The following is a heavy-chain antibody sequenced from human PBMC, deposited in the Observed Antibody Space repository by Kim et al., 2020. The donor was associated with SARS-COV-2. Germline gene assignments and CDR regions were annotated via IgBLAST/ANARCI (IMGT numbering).Heavy chain of an antibody. J-gene: IGHJ2*01. V-gene: IGHV4-39*01. CDR2: IYYSGST. Sequence: SETLSLTCTVSGGSISSSSYYWGWIRQPPGKGLEWIGGIYYSGSTYYNPSLKSRVTISVDTSKNQFSLKLSSVIAADTAVYYCARRVVIHWYFDLWGRGTLVTVSS. CDR1: GGSISSSSYY. D-gene: IGHD3-22*01. CDR3: ARRVVIHWYFDL.